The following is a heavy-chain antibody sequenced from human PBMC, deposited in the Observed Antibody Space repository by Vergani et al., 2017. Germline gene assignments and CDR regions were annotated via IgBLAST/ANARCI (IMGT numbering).Heavy chain of an antibody. J-gene: IGHJ4*02. CDR3: ARGVGATSGETYYY. CDR1: GCSISSYY. V-gene: IGHV4-59*01. Sequence: QVQLQESGPGLVKPSETLSLTCTVSGCSISSYYFTWFRQPPGKGLEWFGYIYYSGSTNYNPSLKSRVTISLDASQNQFSLDLSSVTAADTAVYYCARGVGATSGETYYYWGQGTLVTVSS. D-gene: IGHD1-26*01. CDR2: IYYSGST.